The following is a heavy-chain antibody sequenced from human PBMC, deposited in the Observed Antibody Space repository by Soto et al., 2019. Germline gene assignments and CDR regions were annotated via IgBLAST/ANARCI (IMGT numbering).Heavy chain of an antibody. D-gene: IGHD6-13*01. V-gene: IGHV1-18*01. Sequence: ASVKVSCKASGYTFTSYGISWVRQAPGQGLEWMGWISAYNGNTNYAQKLQGRVTMTTDTSTSTAYMELRSLRSEDTAVYYCARIRSRSSWYSFDSWGQGTLVTVSS. CDR1: GYTFTSYG. J-gene: IGHJ4*02. CDR3: ARIRSRSSWYSFDS. CDR2: ISAYNGNT.